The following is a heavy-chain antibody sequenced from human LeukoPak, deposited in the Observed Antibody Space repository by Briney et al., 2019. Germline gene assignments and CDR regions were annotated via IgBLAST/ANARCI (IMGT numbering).Heavy chain of an antibody. Sequence: AASVKVSCKASGYTFTGYYMHWVRQAPGKGLEWMGGFDPEDGETIYAQKFQGRVTMTEDTSTDTAYMELSSLRSEDTAVYYCATDAPLVGTMIVGIFDYWGQGTLVTVSS. CDR1: GYTFTGYY. D-gene: IGHD3-22*01. J-gene: IGHJ4*02. V-gene: IGHV1-24*01. CDR2: FDPEDGET. CDR3: ATDAPLVGTMIVGIFDY.